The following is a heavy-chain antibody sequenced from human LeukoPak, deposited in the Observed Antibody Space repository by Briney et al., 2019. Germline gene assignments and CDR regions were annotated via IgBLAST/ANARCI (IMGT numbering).Heavy chain of an antibody. J-gene: IGHJ5*01. CDR2: IKEDGSED. CDR3: ARDRGRNWFDS. D-gene: IGHD6-25*01. Sequence: GGSLRLSCAASGFTFSSYALSWVRQAPGKGLEWVANIKEDGSEDYYVDSVKGRFTISRDNAKKSLYLQMNSLRTEDTAVYFCARDRGRNWFDSWGQGTLVTVSS. V-gene: IGHV3-7*04. CDR1: GFTFSSYA.